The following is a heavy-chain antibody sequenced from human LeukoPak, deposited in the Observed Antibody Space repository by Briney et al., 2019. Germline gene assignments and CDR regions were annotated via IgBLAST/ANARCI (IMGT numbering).Heavy chain of an antibody. CDR1: GFSLRTVGMR. CDR2: IDWDDDK. V-gene: IGHV2-70*04. CDR3: ARIPPYSSGWYYFDY. Sequence: SGPALVKSTQTLTLTCTFSGFSLRTVGMRVSWIRQPPGKALEWLARIDWDDDKFYSTSLKTRLSISKDTSKNQVVLTMTNMDPVDTATYYCARIPPYSSGWYYFDYWSQGTLVTVSS. J-gene: IGHJ4*02. D-gene: IGHD6-19*01.